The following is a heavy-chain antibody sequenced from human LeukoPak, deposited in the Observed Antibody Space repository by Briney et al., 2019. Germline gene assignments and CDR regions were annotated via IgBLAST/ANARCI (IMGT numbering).Heavy chain of an antibody. CDR1: GFTFSSYW. CDR3: ARFGLAAAGTRNYYFDY. V-gene: IGHV3-7*01. J-gene: IGHJ4*02. CDR2: IKQDGSEK. Sequence: GGSLRLSCAASGFTFSSYWMTWVRQAPGKGLEWVANIKQDGSEKYYVDSVKGRFTISRDNAKNSLYLQMNSLRAEDTAVYYCARFGLAAAGTRNYYFDYWGQGTLVTVSS. D-gene: IGHD6-13*01.